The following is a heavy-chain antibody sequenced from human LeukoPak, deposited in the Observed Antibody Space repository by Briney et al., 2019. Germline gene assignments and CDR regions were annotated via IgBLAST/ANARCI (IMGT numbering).Heavy chain of an antibody. D-gene: IGHD3-10*01. J-gene: IGHJ6*03. CDR1: GGTFSSYA. CDR3: ARGALGEFSYMDV. V-gene: IGHV1-69*13. CDR2: IIPIFGTA. Sequence: ASVKVSCKASGGTFSSYAISWVRQAPGQGLEWMGGIIPIFGTANYAQKFQGRVTITADESTSTTYMELSSLRSDDTAVYYCARGALGEFSYMDVWGKGTTVTISS.